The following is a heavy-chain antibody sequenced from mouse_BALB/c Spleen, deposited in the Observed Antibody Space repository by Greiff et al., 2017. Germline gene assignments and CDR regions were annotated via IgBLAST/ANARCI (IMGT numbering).Heavy chain of an antibody. J-gene: IGHJ4*01. D-gene: IGHD6-5*01. CDR1: GYTFTSYW. V-gene: IGHV1-87*01. CDR2: IYPGDGDT. CDR3: ASYSRGAMDY. Sequence: VQLQQSGAELARPGASVKLSCKASGYTFTSYWMQWVKQRPGQGLEWIGAIYPGDGDTRYTQKFKGKATLTADKSSSTAYMQLSSLASEDSAVYYCASYSRGAMDYWGQGTSVTVSS.